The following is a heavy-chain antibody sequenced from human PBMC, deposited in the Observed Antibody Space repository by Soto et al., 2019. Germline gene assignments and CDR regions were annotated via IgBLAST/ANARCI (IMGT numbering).Heavy chain of an antibody. V-gene: IGHV5-51*01. CDR3: VIYWPSYSSNYFRGMDV. D-gene: IGHD5-18*01. CDR2: IYPGDSDT. CDR1: GYSFTTYW. J-gene: IGHJ6*01. Sequence: GESLKISFHASGYSFTTYWIGWVRQMPGKVLELMGIIYPGDSDTRYSPSFQGQVAVSADKPISTAYLQWSSLKDSDTAMYYCVIYWPSYSSNYFRGMDVWRQGTTVTVSS.